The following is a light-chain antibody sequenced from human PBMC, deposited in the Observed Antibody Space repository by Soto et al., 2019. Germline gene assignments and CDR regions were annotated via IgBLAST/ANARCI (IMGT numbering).Light chain of an antibody. V-gene: IGKV3-20*01. J-gene: IGKJ1*01. CDR2: DAS. Sequence: PGDRATLSCRASQSVTGRSLAWYQQKPGQAPRLLISDASTRASGIPDRFSGSGSGTDFTLTISRLEPEDFAVYYCQQYGTAPRTFGQGTKVDIK. CDR3: QQYGTAPRT. CDR1: QSVTGRS.